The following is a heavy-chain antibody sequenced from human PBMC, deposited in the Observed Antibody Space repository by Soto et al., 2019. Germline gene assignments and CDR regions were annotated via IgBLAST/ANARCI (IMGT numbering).Heavy chain of an antibody. J-gene: IGHJ3*02. CDR2: TSSSSSYI. CDR3: ARGRANTDAFDI. CDR1: GFTFSSYS. D-gene: IGHD1-26*01. V-gene: IGHV3-21*01. Sequence: VGSLRLSCAASGFTFSSYSMNWVRQAPGKGLEWVSSTSSSSSYIYYADSVKGRFTISRDNAKNSLYLQMNSLRAEDTAVYYCARGRANTDAFDIWGQGTMVTVSS.